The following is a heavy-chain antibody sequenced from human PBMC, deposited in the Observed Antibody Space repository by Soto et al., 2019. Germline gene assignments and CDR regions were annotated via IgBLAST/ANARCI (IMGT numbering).Heavy chain of an antibody. J-gene: IGHJ5*02. CDR3: TTDLAETAA. Sequence: EVQLVESGGGLVKPGGSLRLSCAASGFTFSNAWMNWVRQAPGKGLEWAGRIKSKTDGGTTDYDATVKGRFTISRDDSKNTLYLQMNSLKTEDTAVYYCTTDLAETAAWGQGTLVTVSS. CDR2: IKSKTDGGTT. V-gene: IGHV3-15*07. CDR1: GFTFSNAW. D-gene: IGHD5-18*01.